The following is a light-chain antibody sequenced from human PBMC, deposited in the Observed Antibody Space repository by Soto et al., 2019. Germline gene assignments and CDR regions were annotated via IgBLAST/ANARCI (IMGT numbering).Light chain of an antibody. J-gene: IGKJ5*01. Sequence: DIQMTQSPSTLSATVGDRVTLTCRASQSISSRLAWYQQKSGKAPKLLIFDASNRANGIPARFSGSGSATDFTLTISSLEPEDFAVYYCQQRSSWITFGQGTRLEI. CDR2: DAS. V-gene: IGKV1-5*01. CDR1: QSISSR. CDR3: QQRSSWIT.